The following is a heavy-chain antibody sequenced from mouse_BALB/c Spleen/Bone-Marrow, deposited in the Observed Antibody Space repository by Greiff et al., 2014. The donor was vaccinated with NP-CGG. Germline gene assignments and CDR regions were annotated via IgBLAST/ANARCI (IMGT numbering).Heavy chain of an antibody. CDR3: TSSELRRGGYALDY. D-gene: IGHD2-12*01. CDR2: ISPSNGRS. CDR1: GYSFTSYW. J-gene: IGHJ4*01. V-gene: IGHV1S81*02. Sequence: QVQLQQPRAELVKPGASVKLSCKASGYSFTSYWMHWVKQRPGQGLEWIGEISPSNGRSNYNEKFKSKATLTADKSSSTAYMQLSGLTCEDSEVYSGTSSELRRGGYALDYWGLGTSVTVSS.